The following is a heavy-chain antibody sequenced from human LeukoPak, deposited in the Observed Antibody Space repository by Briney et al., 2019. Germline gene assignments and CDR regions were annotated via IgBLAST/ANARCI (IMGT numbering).Heavy chain of an antibody. V-gene: IGHV1-69*06. CDR2: IIPIFGTA. D-gene: IGHD3-9*01. Sequence: SVKVTCKASGGTFSSYAISWVRQAPGQGLEWMGGIIPIFGTANYAQKFQGRVTITADKSTSTAYMELSSLRSEDTAVYYCARIVEYYDILTGYYPPRWLDPWGQGTLVTVSS. J-gene: IGHJ5*02. CDR3: ARIVEYYDILTGYYPPRWLDP. CDR1: GGTFSSYA.